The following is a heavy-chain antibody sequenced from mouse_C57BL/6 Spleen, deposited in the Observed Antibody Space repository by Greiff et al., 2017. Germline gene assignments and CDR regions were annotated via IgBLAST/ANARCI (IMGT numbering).Heavy chain of an antibody. J-gene: IGHJ2*01. Sequence: VQLQQPGAELARPGASVKMSCKASGYTFTSYSMHWVKQRPGQGLEWIGYINPSSGYTKYNQKFKDKATLTADKSSSTAYMQLSSLASEDAAVXYCARSGDGYKYWGQGTTLTVSA. D-gene: IGHD2-3*01. CDR3: ARSGDGYKY. V-gene: IGHV1-4*01. CDR1: GYTFTSYS. CDR2: INPSSGYT.